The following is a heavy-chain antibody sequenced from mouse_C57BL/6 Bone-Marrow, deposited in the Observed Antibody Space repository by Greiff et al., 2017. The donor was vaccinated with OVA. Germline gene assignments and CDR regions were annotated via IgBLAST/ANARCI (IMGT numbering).Heavy chain of an antibody. Sequence: KQPGAELVKPGASVKLSCKASGYTFTSYWMHWVKQRPGRGLEWIGRIDPNSGGTKYNEKFKSKATLTVDKPSSTSYMQLSSLTSEDSAVYYCARWTTTVVSYYYAMDYWGQGTSVTVSS. J-gene: IGHJ4*01. CDR3: ARWTTTVVSYYYAMDY. CDR2: IDPNSGGT. V-gene: IGHV1-72*01. CDR1: GYTFTSYW. D-gene: IGHD1-1*01.